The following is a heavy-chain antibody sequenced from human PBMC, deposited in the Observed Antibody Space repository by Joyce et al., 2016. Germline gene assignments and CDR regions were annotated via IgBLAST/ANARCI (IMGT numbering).Heavy chain of an antibody. Sequence: QVQLVESGGGVVQPGRSLRLSCAASGFTFSNYGMHWVRQAPGKGLEWVAVIAKDGNKKEYADSVKGRFTISRDNSKNTLYLQMNSLRAEDTAVYYCAKRYDYVDYWGQGTLVTVSS. V-gene: IGHV3-30*18. CDR1: GFTFSNYG. CDR3: AKRYDYVDY. J-gene: IGHJ4*02. CDR2: IAKDGNKK. D-gene: IGHD3-16*01.